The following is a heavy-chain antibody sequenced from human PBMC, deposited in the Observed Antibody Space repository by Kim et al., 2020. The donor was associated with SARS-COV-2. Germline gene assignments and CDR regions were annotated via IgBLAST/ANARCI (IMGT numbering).Heavy chain of an antibody. CDR1: GFTFTNAW. D-gene: IGHD4-4*01. CDR2: VIAKGAGGTT. CDR3: SADVPTPLSQIDF. Sequence: GGSLRLSCVASGFTFTNAWMSWVRQAPGKGLEWVARVIAKGAGGTTEYTAPVKGRFTISRDDSKDTLYLEMDSLKTEDTAVYYCSADVPTPLSQIDFWGQGTLVTVSS. V-gene: IGHV3-15*01. J-gene: IGHJ4*02.